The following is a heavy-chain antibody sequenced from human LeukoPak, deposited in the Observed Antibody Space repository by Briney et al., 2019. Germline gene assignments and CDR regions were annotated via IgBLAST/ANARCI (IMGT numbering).Heavy chain of an antibody. CDR2: ISYDGSAK. CDR3: ARDLGPMTAYCGRDCFYGMDV. CDR1: GLTFNTYA. V-gene: IGHV3-30-3*01. D-gene: IGHD2-21*01. Sequence: GGSLRLSCVGSGLTFNTYALHWVRQAPGKELEWVAVISYDGSAKYLADSVTGRFTISRDDPRSTLYLQMNSLRPEDTAVYYCARDLGPMTAYCGRDCFYGMDVWGQGTTVTVSS. J-gene: IGHJ6*02.